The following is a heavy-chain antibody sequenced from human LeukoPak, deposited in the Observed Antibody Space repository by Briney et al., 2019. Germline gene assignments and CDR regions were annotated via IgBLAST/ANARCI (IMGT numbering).Heavy chain of an antibody. CDR1: GFTFSDYY. CDR2: ITSSGSNI. CDR3: ARDEGYCSSTSCYTPDAFDI. Sequence: GGSLRLSCAASGFTFSDYYMSWIRQAPGKGLEWVSYITSSGSNIYYADSVKGRFTISRDNAKNSLYLQMNSLRAEDTAVYYCARDEGYCSSTSCYTPDAFDIWGQGTMVTVSS. J-gene: IGHJ3*02. D-gene: IGHD2-2*02. V-gene: IGHV3-11*04.